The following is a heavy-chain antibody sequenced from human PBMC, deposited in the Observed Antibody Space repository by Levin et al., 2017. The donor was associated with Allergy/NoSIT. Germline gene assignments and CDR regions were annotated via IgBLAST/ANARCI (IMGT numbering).Heavy chain of an antibody. CDR3: TRDWGNNNRAFDY. V-gene: IGHV3-7*03. J-gene: IGHJ4*02. Sequence: GGSLRLSCAASGFTFNSHTMSWVRQAPGKGLEWVADIYKDGSGTYYVNSAEGRFTISRDNARNSLFLQMNSLRVEDAAVYYCTRDWGNNNRAFDYWGQGTLVIVSS. CDR1: GFTFNSHT. CDR2: IYKDGSGT. D-gene: IGHD1/OR15-1a*01.